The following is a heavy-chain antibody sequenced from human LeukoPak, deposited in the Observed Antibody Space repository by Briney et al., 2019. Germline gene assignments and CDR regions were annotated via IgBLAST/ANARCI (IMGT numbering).Heavy chain of an antibody. CDR1: GYSFTSYW. Sequence: GKSLKISCKASGYSFTSYWIAWVRQMPGKGLEWMGIIYPDDSDTRYSPSFQGRVTISADKSISTAYLQWSSLKASDTAMYYCARLSSSRTSCLDPWGQGALVTVSS. D-gene: IGHD2-2*01. CDR3: ARLSSSRTSCLDP. V-gene: IGHV5-51*01. CDR2: IYPDDSDT. J-gene: IGHJ5*02.